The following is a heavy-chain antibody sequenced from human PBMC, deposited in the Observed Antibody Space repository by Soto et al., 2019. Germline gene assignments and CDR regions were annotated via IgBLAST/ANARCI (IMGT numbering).Heavy chain of an antibody. CDR1: GGSISYEYYH. CDR3: VREDAGGDREYYGLDV. J-gene: IGHJ6*02. Sequence: QVQLQQSGPGLVKPSQTLSLTCTVSGGSISYEYYHWTWIRQSPGKVLEWIGYVHYSGSIMYNPSFKSRVTISVDTSKNQFSLHLSSVTAADTAVYFCVREDAGGDREYYGLDVWGQGTTVTVSS. D-gene: IGHD3-16*01. CDR2: VHYSGSI. V-gene: IGHV4-30-4*08.